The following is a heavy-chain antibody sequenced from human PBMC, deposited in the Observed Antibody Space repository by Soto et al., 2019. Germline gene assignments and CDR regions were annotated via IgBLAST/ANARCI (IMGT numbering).Heavy chain of an antibody. CDR2: IIPILGIA. J-gene: IGHJ5*02. CDR3: ARDRPGTTDGWFVP. D-gene: IGHD1-1*01. V-gene: IGHV1-69*08. CDR1: GGTFSSYT. Sequence: QVQLVQSGAEVKKPGSSVKVSCKASGGTFSSYTISWVRQAPGQGLEWMGRIIPILGIANYAQKFQGRVTITADKSTSTAYMELSSLRSEDTAVYYCARDRPGTTDGWFVPWGQGTLVTVSS.